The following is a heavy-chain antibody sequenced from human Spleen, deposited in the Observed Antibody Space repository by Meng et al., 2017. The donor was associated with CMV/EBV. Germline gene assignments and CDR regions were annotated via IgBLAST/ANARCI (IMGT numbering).Heavy chain of an antibody. J-gene: IGHJ3*02. Sequence: GGSLRLSCVASGFTFNTYSMNWVRQAPGKGLEWLSYISSSSNTVYYADSVKGRFTVSRDNAKNSLYLHMDNLSVDDTAVYYCARVVVVAGKAFDIWGQGTMVTVSS. CDR3: ARVVVVAGKAFDI. V-gene: IGHV3-48*04. D-gene: IGHD6-19*01. CDR1: GFTFNTYS. CDR2: ISSSSNTV.